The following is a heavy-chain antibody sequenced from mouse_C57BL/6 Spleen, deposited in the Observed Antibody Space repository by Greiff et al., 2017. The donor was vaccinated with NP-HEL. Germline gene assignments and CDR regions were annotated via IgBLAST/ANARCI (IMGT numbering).Heavy chain of an antibody. V-gene: IGHV5-9-1*02. Sequence: EVKLVEPGEGLVKPGGSLKLSCAASGFTFSSYAMSWVRQTPGQRLEWVAYISSGGDCIYYAEKVKGRSTLSRDNARSTLYMQLSSLKSEDTAMYYCTRDRDFDVAWYAYQGHSTLVT. CDR1: GFTFSSYA. CDR2: ISSGGDCI. CDR3: TRDRDFDVAWYAY. D-gene: IGHD2-4*01. J-gene: IGHJ3*01.